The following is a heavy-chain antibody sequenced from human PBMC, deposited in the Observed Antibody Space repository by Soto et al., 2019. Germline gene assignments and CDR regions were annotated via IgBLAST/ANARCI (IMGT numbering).Heavy chain of an antibody. Sequence: SETLSLTCTVSGASMSSGGYYWTWIRQSPGKGLEWIGYIYYSGSTYYNPSLESRVAISLDTSRSQFSLTLHSVTAADTAIYYCARDRRNNFFDPWGQGTLVTVSS. J-gene: IGHJ5*02. CDR3: ARDRRNNFFDP. D-gene: IGHD6-6*01. V-gene: IGHV4-31*03. CDR1: GASMSSGGYY. CDR2: IYYSGST.